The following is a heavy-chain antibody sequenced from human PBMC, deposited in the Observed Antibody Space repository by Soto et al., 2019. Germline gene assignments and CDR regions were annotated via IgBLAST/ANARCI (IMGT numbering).Heavy chain of an antibody. D-gene: IGHD3-16*02. CDR2: ISSTTNSI. V-gene: IGHV3-21*01. J-gene: IGHJ4*02. CDR3: AREDEDASYHLDY. Sequence: EVQVVESGGALVRPGGSLRLSCAASGFTFIRYTMNWVRQAPGKGLEWVSSISSTTNSIYYADSVKGRFTISRDNADNSLHLQMNSLRAEDTAVYYCAREDEDASYHLDYWGQGTLVTVSS. CDR1: GFTFIRYT.